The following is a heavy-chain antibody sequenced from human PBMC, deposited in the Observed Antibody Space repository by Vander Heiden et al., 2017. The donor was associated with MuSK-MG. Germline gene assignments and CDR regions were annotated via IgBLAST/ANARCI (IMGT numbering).Heavy chain of an antibody. Sequence: QLQLQESGPGLVKPSETLSLTCTLSGGSSSSSSYHWGRIRQPPGKGLEWIGSIYYSGSTYYNPALKSRVTISVDTSKNQFPLKLSSVTAADTAVYYCATPVAGAVINWYDPRCHGRLVTVSS. V-gene: IGHV4-39*01. CDR3: ATPVAGAVINWYDP. J-gene: IGHJ5*02. CDR1: GGSSSSSSYH. D-gene: IGHD6-19*01. CDR2: IYYSGST.